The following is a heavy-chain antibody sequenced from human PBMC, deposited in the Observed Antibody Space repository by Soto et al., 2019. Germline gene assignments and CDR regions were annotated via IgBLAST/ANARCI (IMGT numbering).Heavy chain of an antibody. Sequence: QVQLVQSGAEVKKPGSSVKVSCKASGGTFSSYAISWVRQATGQGLEWMGGIIPIFGTANYAQKFQGSVTITADESTSTAYMELSSLRYEDTAVYYWASGGYCSGGSCYPYFDYWGQGTLVTVSS. CDR1: GGTFSSYA. J-gene: IGHJ4*02. CDR3: ASGGYCSGGSCYPYFDY. V-gene: IGHV1-69*01. D-gene: IGHD2-15*01. CDR2: IIPIFGTA.